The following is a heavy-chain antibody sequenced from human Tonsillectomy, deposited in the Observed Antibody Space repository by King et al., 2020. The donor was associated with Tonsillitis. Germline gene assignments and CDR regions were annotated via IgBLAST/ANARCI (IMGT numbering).Heavy chain of an antibody. CDR3: AWIYDTSAYHGFGT. V-gene: IGHV5-51*01. CDR1: GYTFTNYW. CDR2: IYPGDSDT. J-gene: IGHJ5*02. Sequence: QLVQSGAEVKKPGESLKISCKGFGYTFTNYWIAWVRHMPGKGLEYMGRIYPGDSDTRYSPSFQGQVIISADKSTNTAYLQFSSLKASDTAMFYCAWIYDTSAYHGFGTWGQGTLVTVSS. D-gene: IGHD3-22*01.